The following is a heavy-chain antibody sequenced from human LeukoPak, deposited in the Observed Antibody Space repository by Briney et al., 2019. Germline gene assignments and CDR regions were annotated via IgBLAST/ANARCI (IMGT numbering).Heavy chain of an antibody. CDR2: FDYNSGRI. CDR3: TKDVTPGGADV. CDR1: GFTFVNYA. J-gene: IGHJ6*02. V-gene: IGHV3-9*01. Sequence: GGSLRLSCVVSGFTFVNYAIHWVRQAPGKGLEWVSGFDYNSGRIDYADSVKGRFTISRDNAKNSLYLQMNSLRVEDTALYYCTKDVTPGGADVWGQGTTVTVSS. D-gene: IGHD1-14*01.